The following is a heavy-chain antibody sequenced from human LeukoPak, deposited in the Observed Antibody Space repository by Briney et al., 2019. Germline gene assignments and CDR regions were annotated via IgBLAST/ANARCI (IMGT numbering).Heavy chain of an antibody. D-gene: IGHD5-24*01. CDR3: ARGRDGYNYYYFDY. J-gene: IGHJ4*02. V-gene: IGHV4-59*01. CDR1: GGSISSYY. Sequence: SETLSLTCTVSGGSISSYYWSWIRQPPGKGLEWIGYIYYSGSTNYNPSLKSRVTISVDTSKNPFSLKLSSVTAADTAVYYCARGRDGYNYYYFDYWGQGTLVTVSS. CDR2: IYYSGST.